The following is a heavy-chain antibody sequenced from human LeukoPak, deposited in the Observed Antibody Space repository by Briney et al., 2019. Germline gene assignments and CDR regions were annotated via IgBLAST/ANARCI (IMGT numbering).Heavy chain of an antibody. Sequence: GGSLRLSCAASGFIFSSYGMHWVRQAPGKGLVWVSRINTDGNSTTYADSVKGRFTISRDNAKNTLYLQMNSLRAEDTAVYCCARESYCSGGSCGRYFDYWGQGTLVTVSS. D-gene: IGHD2-15*01. J-gene: IGHJ4*02. CDR2: INTDGNST. CDR1: GFIFSSYG. CDR3: ARESYCSGGSCGRYFDY. V-gene: IGHV3-74*01.